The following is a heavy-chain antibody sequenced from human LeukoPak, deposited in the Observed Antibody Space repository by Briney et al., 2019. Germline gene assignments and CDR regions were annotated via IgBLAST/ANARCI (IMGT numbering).Heavy chain of an antibody. V-gene: IGHV3-23*01. D-gene: IGHD3-22*01. CDR2: ISGSGTNT. CDR3: ARDTYYYDSSGHEWKNIDY. J-gene: IGHJ4*02. CDR1: GFTFSSYA. Sequence: GGSLRLSCAASGFTFSSYAMSWVRQAPGKGLEWVSAISGSGTNTYYADSVKGRFTISRDNSKNTLDLQMNSLRAEDTAVYYCARDTYYYDSSGHEWKNIDYWGQGTLVTVSS.